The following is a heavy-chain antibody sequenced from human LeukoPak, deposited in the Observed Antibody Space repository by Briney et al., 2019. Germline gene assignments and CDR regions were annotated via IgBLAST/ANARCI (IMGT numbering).Heavy chain of an antibody. Sequence: PSETLSLTCTVSGGSISSYYWSWIRQPPGKGLEWIGYMYYSGSTNHNPSLKSRVTVSVDTSKNQFSLKLSSVTAADTAVYYCVRGSTLRHYQYWGQGTLVTVSS. CDR2: MYYSGST. D-gene: IGHD3-16*01. CDR1: GGSISSYY. V-gene: IGHV4-59*08. J-gene: IGHJ4*02. CDR3: VRGSTLRHYQY.